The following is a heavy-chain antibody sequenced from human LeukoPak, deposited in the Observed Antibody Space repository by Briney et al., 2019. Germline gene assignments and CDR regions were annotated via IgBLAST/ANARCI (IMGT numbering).Heavy chain of an antibody. CDR2: LRRKADGGTT. V-gene: IGHV3-49*04. CDR3: TTDRYCSGGSCYLFDY. CDR1: GFTFGGYS. D-gene: IGHD2-15*01. J-gene: IGHJ4*02. Sequence: GGSLRLSCTASGFTFGGYSMSWVRQAPGKGVEWVGFLRRKADGGTTEYAASVKGRFTISRDDSKNTLYLQMNSLKTEDTAVYYCTTDRYCSGGSCYLFDYWGQGTLVTVSS.